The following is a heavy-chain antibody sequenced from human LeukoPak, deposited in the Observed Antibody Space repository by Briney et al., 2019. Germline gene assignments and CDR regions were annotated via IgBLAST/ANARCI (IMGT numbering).Heavy chain of an antibody. CDR1: GYSFTSYW. CDR3: ARDYDFWSGYYTYGMDV. Sequence: GESLKISCKGSGYSFTSYWIGWVRQMPGKGLEWMGIIYPGDSDTRYSPSFQGQVTISADKSISTAYLQWSSLKAADTAVYYCARDYDFWSGYYTYGMDVWGQGTTVTVSS. V-gene: IGHV5-51*01. CDR2: IYPGDSDT. J-gene: IGHJ6*02. D-gene: IGHD3-3*01.